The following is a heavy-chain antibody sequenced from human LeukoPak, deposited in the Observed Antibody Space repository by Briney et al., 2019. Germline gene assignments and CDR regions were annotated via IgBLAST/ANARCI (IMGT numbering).Heavy chain of an antibody. CDR3: ARSYYDILTGYHPFDY. CDR1: GGTFSSYA. CDR2: IIPIFGTA. J-gene: IGHJ4*02. Sequence: SVKVSCKASGGTFSSYAISWVRQAPGRGLEWMGGIIPIFGTANYAQKFQGRVTITADKSTSTAYMELSSLRSEDTAVYYCARSYYDILTGYHPFDYWGQGTLVTVSS. V-gene: IGHV1-69*06. D-gene: IGHD3-9*01.